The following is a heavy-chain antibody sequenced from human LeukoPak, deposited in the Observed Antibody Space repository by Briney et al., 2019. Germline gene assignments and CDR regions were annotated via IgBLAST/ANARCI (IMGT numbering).Heavy chain of an antibody. V-gene: IGHV1-2*02. Sequence: ASVKVSCKASGYTFTGYYMHWVRQAPGQGLEWMGWINPNSGSTNYAQRFQGRVTMTRNTSISTAYMELSSLRSEDTAVYYCARVPKRRITIFGVVRGGYYFDYWGQGTLVTVSS. D-gene: IGHD3-3*01. CDR2: INPNSGST. CDR3: ARVPKRRITIFGVVRGGYYFDY. CDR1: GYTFTGYY. J-gene: IGHJ4*02.